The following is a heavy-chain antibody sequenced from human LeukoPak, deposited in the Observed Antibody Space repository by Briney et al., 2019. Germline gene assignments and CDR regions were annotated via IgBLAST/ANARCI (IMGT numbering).Heavy chain of an antibody. CDR3: ARAQVGYNWFDP. CDR1: GFSVSEYT. V-gene: IGHV3-21*01. D-gene: IGHD1-26*01. Sequence: GGSLRLSCAVSGFSVSEYTLNWVRQAPGKGLEWLSSISRSQTYTYYAESIKGRFTISKDHAKNSLYLQMNSLRGEDTGVYYCARAQVGYNWFDPWDQGTLVTVSS. CDR2: ISRSQTYT. J-gene: IGHJ5*01.